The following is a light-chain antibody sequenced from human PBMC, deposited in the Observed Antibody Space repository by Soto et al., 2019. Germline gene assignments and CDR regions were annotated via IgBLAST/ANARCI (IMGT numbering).Light chain of an antibody. CDR3: QQYNNWPAYT. CDR1: QSVNSN. J-gene: IGKJ2*01. CDR2: DAS. V-gene: IGKV3-15*01. Sequence: EIVMTQSPATLSVSPGERATLSCRASQSVNSNLAWYQQKPGQAPRLLIYDASTRATDIPARFSGSGSGTEFTLTISSLQSEDFAVYYCQQYNNWPAYTFGQGTKLEIK.